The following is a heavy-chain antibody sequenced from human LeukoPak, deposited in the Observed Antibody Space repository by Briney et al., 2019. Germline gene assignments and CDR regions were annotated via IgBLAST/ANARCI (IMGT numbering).Heavy chain of an antibody. Sequence: NSSETLSLTCAVYGGSFSGYYWSWIRQPPGKGLGWIGEINHSGSTNYNPSLKSRVTISVDTSKNQFSLKLSSVTAADTAVYYCARRPGGSVYYYYGMDVWGQGTTVTVSS. CDR3: ARRPGGSVYYYYGMDV. J-gene: IGHJ6*02. CDR2: INHSGST. CDR1: GGSFSGYY. V-gene: IGHV4-34*01. D-gene: IGHD3-16*01.